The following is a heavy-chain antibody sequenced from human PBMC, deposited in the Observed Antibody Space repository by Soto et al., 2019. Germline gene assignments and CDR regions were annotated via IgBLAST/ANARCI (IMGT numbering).Heavy chain of an antibody. CDR2: VSGSGGST. Sequence: AWGVLRLSCAASGFTFSSYAMSWVRQAPGKGLEWISAVSGSGGSTYYADSVKGRFTISRDNSKDTLYLQMNNLRAEDTAVYYCAKPPDYNWNDYWGQGTLVTVSS. J-gene: IGHJ4*02. D-gene: IGHD1-20*01. V-gene: IGHV3-23*01. CDR3: AKPPDYNWNDY. CDR1: GFTFSSYA.